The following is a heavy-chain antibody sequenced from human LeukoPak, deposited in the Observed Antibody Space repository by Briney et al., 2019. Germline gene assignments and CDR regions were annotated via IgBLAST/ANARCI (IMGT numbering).Heavy chain of an antibody. CDR3: VRRSSGYDGYYFDY. Sequence: GASVKVSCKASGYTFTSYDINWVRQATGQGLEWMGWMNPNSGNTGYAQKFQGRVTMTRNTSISTAYMELSSLRSEDTAVYYCVRRSSGYDGYYFDYWGQGTLVTVSS. J-gene: IGHJ4*02. CDR1: GYTFTSYD. V-gene: IGHV1-8*01. D-gene: IGHD5-12*01. CDR2: MNPNSGNT.